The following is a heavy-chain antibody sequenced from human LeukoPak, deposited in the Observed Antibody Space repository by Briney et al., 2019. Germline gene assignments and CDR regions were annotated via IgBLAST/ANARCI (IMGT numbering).Heavy chain of an antibody. CDR3: ARVHSGSYPDY. J-gene: IGHJ4*02. D-gene: IGHD1-26*01. CDR1: GGSMSNSSYY. Sequence: PSETLSLTCTVSGGSMSNSSYYWGWIRQPPGKGLEWIGSIYYTGSTYYNPSFKSRITISVDTSKNQFSLKLSSVTAADTAVYYCARVHSGSYPDYWGQGTLVTVSS. CDR2: IYYTGST. V-gene: IGHV4-39*07.